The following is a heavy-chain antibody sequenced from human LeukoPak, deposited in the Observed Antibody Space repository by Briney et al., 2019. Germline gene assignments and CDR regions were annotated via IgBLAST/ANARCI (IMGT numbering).Heavy chain of an antibody. Sequence: SETLSLTCTVSGDSISSGDYYWSWIRQPAGKGLEWIGRISSSGSTNYNPSLKSRVTMSVDTSKNQFSLKLSSVTAADTAVYYCARDGYYYGSGSYRFDYWGQGTLVTVSS. CDR1: GDSISSGDYY. V-gene: IGHV4-61*02. CDR3: ARDGYYYGSGSYRFDY. J-gene: IGHJ4*02. CDR2: ISSSGST. D-gene: IGHD3-10*01.